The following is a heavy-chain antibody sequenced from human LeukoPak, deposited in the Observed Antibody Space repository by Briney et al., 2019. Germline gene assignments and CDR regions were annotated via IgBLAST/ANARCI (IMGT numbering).Heavy chain of an antibody. CDR1: GFTFSSYA. Sequence: GGSLRLSCAASGFTFSSYAMSWVRQAPGKGPEWVSGISDSADRTYYADSVKGRFTISRDNAKNSLYLQMNSLRAEDTAVYYCAKDDEGYYWGQGILVTVSS. D-gene: IGHD3-3*01. CDR2: ISDSADRT. CDR3: AKDDEGYY. V-gene: IGHV3-23*01. J-gene: IGHJ4*02.